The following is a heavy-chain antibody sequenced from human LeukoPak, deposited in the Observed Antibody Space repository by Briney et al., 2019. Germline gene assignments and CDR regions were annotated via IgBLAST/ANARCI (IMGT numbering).Heavy chain of an antibody. V-gene: IGHV1-69*06. Sequence: ASVKVSCKASGGTFSSYAISWVRQAPGQGLEWMGGIIPIFGTANYAQKFQGRVTITADKSTSTAYMELSSLRSEDTAVYYCARDRNSGSYYGYYYYYMDVWGKGTTVTISS. CDR3: ARDRNSGSYYGYYYYYMDV. CDR2: IIPIFGTA. D-gene: IGHD1-26*01. J-gene: IGHJ6*03. CDR1: GGTFSSYA.